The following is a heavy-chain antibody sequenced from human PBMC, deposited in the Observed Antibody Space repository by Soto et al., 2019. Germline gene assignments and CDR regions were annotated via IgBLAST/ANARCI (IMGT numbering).Heavy chain of an antibody. V-gene: IGHV3-30*18. J-gene: IGHJ3*02. CDR3: AKTTDGWFSAFEI. D-gene: IGHD6-19*01. CDR2: ISYDENNK. CDR1: GCTFSSYG. Sequence: GESLRLSCAASGCTFSSYGMHWVRQAPGKGLEWVAVISYDENNKHYADSVKGRFIFSRDNPKNTMYLQMNSLRAEDTAVYFCAKTTDGWFSAFEIWGQWTVVTVSS.